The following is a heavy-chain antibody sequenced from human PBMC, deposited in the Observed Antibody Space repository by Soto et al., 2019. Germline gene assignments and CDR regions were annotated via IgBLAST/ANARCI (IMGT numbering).Heavy chain of an antibody. CDR2: INPNSGGT. J-gene: IGHJ5*02. Sequence: QVQLVQSGAEVKKPGASVKVSCKASGYTFTAYYMHWLRQAPGQGLEWMGWINPNSGGTNYAQRFQGRVTVTNDTSISTTYLELSSLGSDDTAVYYGARGDFDRSGNYNAGWFAPWGQGTLVTVSS. CDR3: ARGDFDRSGNYNAGWFAP. CDR1: GYTFTAYY. D-gene: IGHD3-22*01. V-gene: IGHV1-2*02.